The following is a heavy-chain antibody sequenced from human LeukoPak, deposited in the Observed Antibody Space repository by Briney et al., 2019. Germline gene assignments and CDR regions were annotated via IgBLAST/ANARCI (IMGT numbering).Heavy chain of an antibody. Sequence: SETLSLTCTVSGGSISSSSYYWGWIRQPPGKGLEWIGSIYYSGSTYYNPSLKSRVTISVDTSKNQFSLKLSSVTAADTAVYYCARVGNLGVQADYWDQGTLVTVSS. J-gene: IGHJ4*02. V-gene: IGHV4-39*07. CDR2: IYYSGST. D-gene: IGHD1-14*01. CDR1: GGSISSSSYY. CDR3: ARVGNLGVQADY.